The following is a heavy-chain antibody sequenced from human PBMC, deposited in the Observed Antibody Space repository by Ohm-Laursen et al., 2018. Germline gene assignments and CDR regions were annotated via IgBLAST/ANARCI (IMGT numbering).Heavy chain of an antibody. CDR2: IYYSGST. CDR3: ARVDDSSGYYGYFDY. CDR1: GGSISSGGYY. D-gene: IGHD3-22*01. J-gene: IGHJ4*02. V-gene: IGHV4-31*03. Sequence: TLSLTCSVSGGSISSGGYYWTWIRQHPGKGLEWIGYIYYSGSTYYNPSLKSRVTISVDTSKNQFSLKLSSVTAADTAVYYCARVDDSSGYYGYFDYWGQGTLVTVSS.